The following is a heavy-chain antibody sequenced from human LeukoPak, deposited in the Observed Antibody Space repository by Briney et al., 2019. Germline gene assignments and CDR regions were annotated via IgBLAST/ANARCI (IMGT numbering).Heavy chain of an antibody. D-gene: IGHD4-17*01. CDR1: GFTFSTYW. CDR3: AGLGGTVTWDY. CDR2: IKEDGSEK. V-gene: IGHV3-7*01. J-gene: IGHJ4*02. Sequence: PGGSLRLSCAASGFTFSTYWMSWVRQAPGKGLEWVANIKEDGSEKYYVDSVKGRFTISRDNAKNSLYLQMNGLRVEDTAVYYCAGLGGTVTWDYWGQGTLVTVSS.